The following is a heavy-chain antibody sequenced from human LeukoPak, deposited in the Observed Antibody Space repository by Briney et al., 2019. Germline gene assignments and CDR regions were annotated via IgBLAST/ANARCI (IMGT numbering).Heavy chain of an antibody. J-gene: IGHJ4*02. Sequence: SGGSLRLSCAASGFTVSSNYMSWVRQAPGKGLEWVSVIYSGGSTYYADSVKGRFTISRDNSKNTLYLQMSSLRAEDTAVYYCAKVGDYYGSGKYSNFDYWGQGTLVTVSS. CDR3: AKVGDYYGSGKYSNFDY. CDR1: GFTVSSNY. V-gene: IGHV3-53*01. D-gene: IGHD3-10*01. CDR2: IYSGGST.